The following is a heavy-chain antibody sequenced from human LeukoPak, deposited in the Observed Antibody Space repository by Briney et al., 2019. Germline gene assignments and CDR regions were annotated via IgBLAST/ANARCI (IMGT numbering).Heavy chain of an antibody. V-gene: IGHV3-21*01. CDR2: ITSSGSYI. Sequence: GGSLRLSCAASGFTFSNYRMNWVRQAPGRGLEWVSSITSSGSYIYYADSVKGRFTISRDNAKNSLYLQMNSLRAEDTAVYYCARDTDYDDSSGYYYYFDYWGQGTLVTVSS. D-gene: IGHD3-22*01. J-gene: IGHJ4*02. CDR3: ARDTDYDDSSGYYYYFDY. CDR1: GFTFSNYR.